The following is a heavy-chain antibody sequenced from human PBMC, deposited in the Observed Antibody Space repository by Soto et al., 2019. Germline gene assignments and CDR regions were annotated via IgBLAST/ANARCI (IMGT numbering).Heavy chain of an antibody. CDR3: AKDPEYSSSPWYYFDY. CDR2: ISHDGSKK. D-gene: IGHD6-6*01. CDR1: GFTFSSYG. J-gene: IGHJ4*02. Sequence: QVQLVESGGGVVQPGRSLRLSCAASGFTFSSYGMHWVRQAPGKGLEWVAVISHDGSKKSYAESVRGRFTISRDNSKNTLYLQMNSLRAEDTAIYYCAKDPEYSSSPWYYFDYWGQGTLVTVSS. V-gene: IGHV3-30*18.